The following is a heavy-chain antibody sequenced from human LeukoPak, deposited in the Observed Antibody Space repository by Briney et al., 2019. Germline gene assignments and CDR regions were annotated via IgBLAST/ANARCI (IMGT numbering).Heavy chain of an antibody. CDR3: ARAEGSRFDY. Sequence: GGSLRLSCAASGFTFRSYGMHWVRQAPGKGLEWVAFIRYDGGNIYYADSVKGRFTISRDNSKNTLYLQMNSLRAEDTAVYYCARAEGSRFDYWGQGTLVTVSS. J-gene: IGHJ4*02. V-gene: IGHV3-30*02. D-gene: IGHD1-14*01. CDR2: IRYDGGNI. CDR1: GFTFRSYG.